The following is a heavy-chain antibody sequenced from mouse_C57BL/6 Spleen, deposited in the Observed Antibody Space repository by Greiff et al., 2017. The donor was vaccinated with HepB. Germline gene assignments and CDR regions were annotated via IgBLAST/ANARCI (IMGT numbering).Heavy chain of an antibody. CDR2: INPNNGGT. J-gene: IGHJ4*01. D-gene: IGHD1-1*01. Sequence: VQLQQSGPELVKPGASVKMSCKASGYTFTDYNMHWVKQSHGKSLEWIGYINPNNGGTSYNQKFKGKATLTVNKSSSTAYMELRSLTSEDSAVYYCARREFITTVVGYAMDYWGQGTSVTVSS. V-gene: IGHV1-22*01. CDR3: ARREFITTVVGYAMDY. CDR1: GYTFTDYN.